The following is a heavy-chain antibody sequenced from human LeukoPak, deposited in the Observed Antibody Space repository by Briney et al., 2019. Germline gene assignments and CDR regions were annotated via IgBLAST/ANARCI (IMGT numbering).Heavy chain of an antibody. CDR2: ISSSSSYI. J-gene: IGHJ4*02. CDR3: AKDLHYYGSANYFDY. Sequence: GGSLRLSCAASGFTFSSYSMNWVRQAPGKGLEWVSSISSSSSYIYYADSVKGRFTISRDNAKNSLYLQMNSLRAEDTAVYYCAKDLHYYGSANYFDYWGQGTLVTVSS. V-gene: IGHV3-21*01. D-gene: IGHD3-10*01. CDR1: GFTFSSYS.